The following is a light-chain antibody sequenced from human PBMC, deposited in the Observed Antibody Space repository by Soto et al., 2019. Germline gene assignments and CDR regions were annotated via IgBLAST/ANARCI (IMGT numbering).Light chain of an antibody. J-gene: IGKJ1*01. CDR2: DAS. Sequence: DTQMTQSPSTLSGSIGDRVTITCRASRSISNWVAWYQQKPGKAPKPLISDASDLERGVPSRFSGSGSGTEFTLTISSLQADDSATYYCQQYDSYSWTFGQGTKVDI. CDR3: QQYDSYSWT. CDR1: RSISNW. V-gene: IGKV1-5*01.